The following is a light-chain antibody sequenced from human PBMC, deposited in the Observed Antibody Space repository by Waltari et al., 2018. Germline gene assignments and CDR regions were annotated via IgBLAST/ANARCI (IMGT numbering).Light chain of an antibody. CDR2: RNN. J-gene: IGLJ1*01. CDR1: RSNLGINY. V-gene: IGLV1-47*01. CDR3: SSYTSSSTFV. Sequence: QSVLTQPPSASGTPGQRVTISCSGSRSNLGINYVYWYQHLPGTTPKLLIYRNNQRPSGVPDRFSGSKSGNTASLTISGLQAEDEADYYCSSYTSSSTFVFGTGTKVTVL.